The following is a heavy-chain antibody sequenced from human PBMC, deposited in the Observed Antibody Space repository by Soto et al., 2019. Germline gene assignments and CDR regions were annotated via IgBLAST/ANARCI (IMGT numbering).Heavy chain of an antibody. CDR3: PAESCIGPNCPSSQY. J-gene: IGHJ4*02. D-gene: IGHD2-15*01. V-gene: IGHV3-15*07. Sequence: EVQLVESGGGLVKPGGSLRLSCASSGFTPTNAWMNWIRQAPGKGPEWVGRIKSGTAGGTTDYAAPVKGRFTISRDDSKNTLSLQMDSLKTEHAAVYFCPAESCIGPNCPSSQYWGQGPLATFP. CDR1: GFTPTNAW. CDR2: IKSGTAGGTT.